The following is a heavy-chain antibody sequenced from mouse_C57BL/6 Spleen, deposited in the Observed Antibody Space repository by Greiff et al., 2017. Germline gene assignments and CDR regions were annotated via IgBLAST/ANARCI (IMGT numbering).Heavy chain of an antibody. J-gene: IGHJ3*01. V-gene: IGHV1-22*01. D-gene: IGHD1-1*01. CDR1: GYTFTDYN. Sequence: VQLQQSGPELVKPGASVKMSCKASGYTFTDYNMHWVKQSHGKSLAWIGYINPNNGGTSYNQKFKGKATLPVNKSSSTAYMELRSLTSEDSAVYYCVYGSSPAWFAYWGQGTLVTVSA. CDR2: INPNNGGT. CDR3: VYGSSPAWFAY.